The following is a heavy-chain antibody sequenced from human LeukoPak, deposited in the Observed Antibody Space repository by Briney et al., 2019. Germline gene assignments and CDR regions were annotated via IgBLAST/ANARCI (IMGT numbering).Heavy chain of an antibody. J-gene: IGHJ3*02. Sequence: GSSVKVSCKASGGTFGSYAISWVRQAPGQGLEWMGRIIPIFGIANYAQKFQGRVTITADKSTSTAYMELSSLRSEDTAVYYCARDSADSSSTEDAFDIWGQGTMVTVSS. CDR3: ARDSADSSSTEDAFDI. CDR2: IIPIFGIA. CDR1: GGTFGSYA. V-gene: IGHV1-69*04. D-gene: IGHD2-2*01.